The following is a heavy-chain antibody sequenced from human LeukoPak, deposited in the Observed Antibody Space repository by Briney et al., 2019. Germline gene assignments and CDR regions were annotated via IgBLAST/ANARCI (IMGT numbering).Heavy chain of an antibody. CDR2: ISYDGSNK. Sequence: GGSLRLSCAASGFTFSSYAMHWVRQAPGKGLEWVAVISYDGSNKYYADSVKGRFTISRDNSKNTLYLQMNSLRAEDTAVYYCARTSRGYSYGDYWGQGTLVTVSS. J-gene: IGHJ4*02. V-gene: IGHV3-30-3*01. CDR1: GFTFSSYA. CDR3: ARTSRGYSYGDY. D-gene: IGHD5-18*01.